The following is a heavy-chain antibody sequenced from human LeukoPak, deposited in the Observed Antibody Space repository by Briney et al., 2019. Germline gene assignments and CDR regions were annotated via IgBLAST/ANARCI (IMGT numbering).Heavy chain of an antibody. V-gene: IGHV4-59*03. J-gene: IGHJ4*02. Sequence: PSETLSLTCTVSGGSIRNYYWSWIRQPPGKGLEWIGYVYHTGNTKYNPSLESRATISIDTSKNQFSLKLSSVTAADSGVYYCAKSDGSGSYFDYWGQGTLVTVS. CDR3: AKSDGSGSYFDY. CDR2: VYHTGNT. CDR1: GGSIRNYY. D-gene: IGHD3-10*01.